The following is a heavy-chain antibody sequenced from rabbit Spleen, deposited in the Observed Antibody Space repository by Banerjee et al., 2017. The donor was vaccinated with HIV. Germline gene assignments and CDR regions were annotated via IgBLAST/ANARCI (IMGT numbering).Heavy chain of an antibody. V-gene: IGHV1S40*01. CDR3: ARADPTNRNFKL. Sequence: QSLEESGGGLVKPGASLTLTCKASGFTFSSGHYMCWVRQAPGKGLEWIGYIDPVFGITYYANWVSGRFSISRENAQNTVFLQMTSLTAADTATYFCARADPTNRNFKLWGPGTLVTVS. D-gene: IGHD1-1*01. J-gene: IGHJ4*01. CDR2: IDPVFGIT. CDR1: GFTFSSGHY.